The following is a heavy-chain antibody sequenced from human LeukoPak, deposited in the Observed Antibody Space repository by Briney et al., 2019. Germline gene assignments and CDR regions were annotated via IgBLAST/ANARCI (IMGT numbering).Heavy chain of an antibody. Sequence: SETLSLTCTVSGGSISSYYWSWIRQPPGKGLEWIGYIYYSGSTNYNPSLKSRVTISVDTSKNQSSLKLSSVTAADTAVYYCARVGSRYYDSSGYYSNWFDPWGQGTLVTVSS. J-gene: IGHJ5*02. CDR1: GGSISSYY. D-gene: IGHD3-22*01. CDR3: ARVGSRYYDSSGYYSNWFDP. CDR2: IYYSGST. V-gene: IGHV4-59*01.